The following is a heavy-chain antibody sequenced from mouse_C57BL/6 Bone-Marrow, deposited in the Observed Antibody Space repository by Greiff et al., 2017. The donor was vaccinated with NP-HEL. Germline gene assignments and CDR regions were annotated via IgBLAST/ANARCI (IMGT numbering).Heavy chain of an antibody. CDR2: IDPSDSYT. CDR1: GYTFTSYW. V-gene: IGHV1-50*01. CDR3: ARTSSSSYAMDY. J-gene: IGHJ4*01. Sequence: QVQLQQPGAELVKPGASVKLSCKASGYTFTSYWMQWVKQRPGQGLEWIGEIDPSDSYTNYNQQFKGKATLTVDTSSSTAYMQLSSLTSEDSAVYYCARTSSSSYAMDYWGQGTSVTVSS. D-gene: IGHD1-1*01.